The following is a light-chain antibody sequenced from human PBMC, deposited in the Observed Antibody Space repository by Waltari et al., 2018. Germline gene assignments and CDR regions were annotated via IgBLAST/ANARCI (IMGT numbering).Light chain of an antibody. CDR3: QQYGSSPRYT. CDR1: QSVSSSY. J-gene: IGKJ2*01. V-gene: IGKV3-20*01. CDR2: GAS. Sequence: EIVLTQSPGTLSLSSGERATLSCRASQSVSSSYLAWYQQKPGQAPRLLIDGASSRATGIPDRFSGSGSGTDFTLTISRLEPEDFAVYYCQQYGSSPRYTFGQGTKLEIK.